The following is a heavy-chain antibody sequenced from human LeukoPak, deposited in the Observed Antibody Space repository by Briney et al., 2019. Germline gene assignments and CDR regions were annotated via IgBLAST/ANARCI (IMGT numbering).Heavy chain of an antibody. V-gene: IGHV3-33*01. CDR3: ARGNWDGEYDTYYHYGMDV. CDR2: IWYDGSNM. CDR1: GFTFRNYG. D-gene: IGHD4-17*01. Sequence: GRSLRLSCAASGFTFRNYGMHWVRQAPGKGLEWVALIWYDGSNMYYADSEKGRFTISRDNSENTLYLQVNRLRAEDTGVYYCARGNWDGEYDTYYHYGMDVWGKGTTVTVSS. J-gene: IGHJ6*04.